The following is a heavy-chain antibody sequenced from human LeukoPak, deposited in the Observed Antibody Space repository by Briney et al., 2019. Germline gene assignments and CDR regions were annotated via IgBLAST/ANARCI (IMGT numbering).Heavy chain of an antibody. Sequence: GGSLRLSCAASGFTFSSYSMNWVRQAPGKGLEWVSYISSSSSTIYYADSVKGRFTISRDNAKNSLYLQMNSLRAEDTAVYYCARPYYDFWSGYSDAFDIWGQGTMVTVSS. CDR2: ISSSSSTI. D-gene: IGHD3-3*01. CDR1: GFTFSSYS. V-gene: IGHV3-48*01. CDR3: ARPYYDFWSGYSDAFDI. J-gene: IGHJ3*02.